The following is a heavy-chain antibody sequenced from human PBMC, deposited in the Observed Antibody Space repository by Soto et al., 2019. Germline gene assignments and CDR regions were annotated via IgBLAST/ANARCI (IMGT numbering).Heavy chain of an antibody. CDR3: ARRYGGTFDY. V-gene: IGHV4-61*08. J-gene: IGHJ4*02. CDR1: CGSISSGGYS. D-gene: IGHD2-15*01. Sequence: PLETLPLTCAVSCGSISSGGYSWSWIRQPPGKGLEWIGYIYYSGSTNYNPSLKSRVTISVDTSKNQFSLKLSSVTAADTAVYYCARRYGGTFDYWGQGTLVTVSS. CDR2: IYYSGST.